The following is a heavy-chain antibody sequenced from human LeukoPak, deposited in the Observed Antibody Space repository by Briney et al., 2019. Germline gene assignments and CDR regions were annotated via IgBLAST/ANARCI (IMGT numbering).Heavy chain of an antibody. CDR2: IKQDGSEK. CDR3: SRGDYGGNTYYFDS. Sequence: GGSLRLSCAASGFTFSSYWMSWVRQAPGKGLEWVANIKQDGSEKYYVDSVKGRFTISRDNAKNSLYLQMNSLRAEDTAVYYCSRGDYGGNTYYFDSWGQGTLVIVSS. D-gene: IGHD4-23*01. V-gene: IGHV3-7*04. J-gene: IGHJ4*02. CDR1: GFTFSSYW.